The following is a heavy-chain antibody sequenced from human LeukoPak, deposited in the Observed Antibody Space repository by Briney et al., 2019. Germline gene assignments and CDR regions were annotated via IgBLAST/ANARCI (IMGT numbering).Heavy chain of an antibody. J-gene: IGHJ4*02. D-gene: IGHD4-17*01. CDR2: ISGYNGNT. CDR1: GYTFTSYG. Sequence: ASVKVSCKASGYTFTSYGISWVRQAPGQGLEWMGWISGYNGNTNYAQKFHGRVTLTSDTSITTVYMVLDSLTSDDTAMYFCARVMTTVTKFDSWGQGTLVTVSS. CDR3: ARVMTTVTKFDS. V-gene: IGHV1-18*01.